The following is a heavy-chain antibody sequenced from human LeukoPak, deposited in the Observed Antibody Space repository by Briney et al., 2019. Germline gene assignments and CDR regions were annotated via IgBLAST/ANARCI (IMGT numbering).Heavy chain of an antibody. CDR2: IYYSGST. D-gene: IGHD6-13*01. CDR3: ARGVVAAAGRTFDF. V-gene: IGHV4-39*07. CDR1: GGSISSNSFH. Sequence: SETLSLTCTVSGGSISSNSFHWGWIRQPPGKGLQWVGSIYYSGSTYYNPSLKSRVTISLDTSKNQFSLKLSSVTAADTAVYYCARGVVAAAGRTFDFWGQGTLVTVSS. J-gene: IGHJ4*02.